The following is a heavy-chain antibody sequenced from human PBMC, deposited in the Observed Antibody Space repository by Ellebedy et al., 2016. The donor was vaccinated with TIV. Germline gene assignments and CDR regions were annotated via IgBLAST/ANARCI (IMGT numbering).Heavy chain of an antibody. Sequence: ASVKVSCXASGYTFTSYGISWVRQAPGQGLEWMGWISGYNGNTNYAQKPQGRVSMTTDTSTSTAYMELRSLRSDDTAVYYCARDRASVDTAMATPRVMDVWGQGTTVTVSS. CDR1: GYTFTSYG. CDR2: ISGYNGNT. V-gene: IGHV1-18*04. CDR3: ARDRASVDTAMATPRVMDV. D-gene: IGHD5-18*01. J-gene: IGHJ6*02.